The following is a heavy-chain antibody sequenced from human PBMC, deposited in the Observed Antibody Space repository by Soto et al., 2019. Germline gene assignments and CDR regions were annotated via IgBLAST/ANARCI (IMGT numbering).Heavy chain of an antibody. D-gene: IGHD2-2*01. CDR3: ARGGEYQLLLRDYYYFNMDV. Sequence: QVQLHQWGAGLLKPSETLSLTCAVHGGSVRGYYWTWIRQSPEKGLEWIGEINHSGTTNYSPSLKTRVTISVDTSKNQFSLILSSMTAADTAVYYCARGGEYQLLLRDYYYFNMDVWGTGTTVTVS. J-gene: IGHJ6*03. CDR2: INHSGTT. V-gene: IGHV4-34*01. CDR1: GGSVRGYY.